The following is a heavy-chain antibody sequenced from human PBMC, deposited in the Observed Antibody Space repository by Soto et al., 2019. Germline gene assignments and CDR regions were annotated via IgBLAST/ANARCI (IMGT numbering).Heavy chain of an antibody. D-gene: IGHD2-15*01. CDR1: GGSISSSY. J-gene: IGHJ5*02. CDR2: IYDDGSA. Sequence: SETLSLTCTVSGGSISSSYWSWIRQPPGKGLEWLAYIYDDGSANYNPSLKSRATISLDMSKNQFSLQLTSVTAADTAVYYCARDKYCSGGSCRKNWFDPWGQGTLVTVSS. V-gene: IGHV4-59*01. CDR3: ARDKYCSGGSCRKNWFDP.